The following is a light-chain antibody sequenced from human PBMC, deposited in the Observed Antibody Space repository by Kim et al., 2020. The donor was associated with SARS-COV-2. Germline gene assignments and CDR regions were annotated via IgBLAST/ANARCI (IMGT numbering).Light chain of an antibody. Sequence: GQRVPISTAGSSSNIGSNYLYWYQQLPGTAPKLLIYRNDQRPSGGPDRFSGSKSGTSASLAISGLRSEDEADYSCAAWDDSLSGVVFGGGTQLTVL. CDR2: RND. J-gene: IGLJ2*01. CDR3: AAWDDSLSGVV. V-gene: IGLV1-47*01. CDR1: SSNIGSNY.